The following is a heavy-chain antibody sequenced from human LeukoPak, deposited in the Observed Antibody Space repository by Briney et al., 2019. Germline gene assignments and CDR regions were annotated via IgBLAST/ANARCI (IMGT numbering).Heavy chain of an antibody. CDR1: GGSFSGYY. V-gene: IGHV4-34*01. Sequence: PSETLSLTCAVYGGSFSGYYWSWIRQPPGKGLEWSGEINHSGSTNYNPSLKSGVTISVDKSKNQFSLKLSSVTAADTAVYYCARGSSSWYGRNWFDPWGQGTLVTVSS. J-gene: IGHJ5*02. D-gene: IGHD6-13*01. CDR3: ARGSSSWYGRNWFDP. CDR2: INHSGST.